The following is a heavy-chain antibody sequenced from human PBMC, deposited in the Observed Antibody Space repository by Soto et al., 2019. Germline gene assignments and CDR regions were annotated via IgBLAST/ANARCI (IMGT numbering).Heavy chain of an antibody. CDR3: ARSTSSGSYYSDLYYYYGMDV. CDR2: IYYSGST. V-gene: IGHV4-31*03. D-gene: IGHD3-10*01. Sequence: SETLSLTCTVSGGSISSGGYYWSWIRQHPWKGLEWIGYIYYSGSTYYNPSLKSRVTISVDTSKNQFSLKLSSVTAADTAVYYCARSTSSGSYYSDLYYYYGMDVWGQGXTVTVSS. CDR1: GGSISSGGYY. J-gene: IGHJ6*02.